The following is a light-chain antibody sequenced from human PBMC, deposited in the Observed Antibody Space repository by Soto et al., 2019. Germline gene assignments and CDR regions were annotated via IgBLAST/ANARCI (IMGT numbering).Light chain of an antibody. V-gene: IGKV3-20*01. CDR1: QSVSNNY. CDR2: GAS. CDR3: QQYGSSGT. Sequence: EIVGTQSPGTLSLSPGERATLSCSASQSVSNNYLAWYQQKPGQAPRLLIYGASNRATGIPDRFSGSGSGTDLTLTISRLEPEDFAVYYCQQYGSSGTFGQGTKVEIK. J-gene: IGKJ1*01.